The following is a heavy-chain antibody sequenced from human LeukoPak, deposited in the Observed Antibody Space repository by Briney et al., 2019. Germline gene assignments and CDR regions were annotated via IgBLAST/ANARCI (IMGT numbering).Heavy chain of an antibody. Sequence: SETLSLTCAVYGGSFSGYYWSWIRQPPGKGLEWIGEINHSGSTNYNPSLKSRVTTSVNTSKNQFSLKLSSVTAADTAVYYCARERDGYYFDYWGQGTLVTVSS. J-gene: IGHJ4*02. CDR1: GGSFSGYY. CDR2: INHSGST. CDR3: ARERDGYYFDY. D-gene: IGHD1-1*01. V-gene: IGHV4-34*01.